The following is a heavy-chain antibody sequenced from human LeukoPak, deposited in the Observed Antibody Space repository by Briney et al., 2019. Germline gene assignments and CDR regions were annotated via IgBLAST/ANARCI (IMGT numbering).Heavy chain of an antibody. CDR1: GDSVSGSSVA. J-gene: IGHJ4*02. Sequence: SQTLSLTCAISGDSVSGSSVAWNWIRQSPSRGLEWLGRTYYRSKWYNDYALSVKSRITINPDTSKNQFSLQLNSVNPEDTALYYCARDSVQLDHAIDYWGQGTLVTVSS. D-gene: IGHD1-1*01. V-gene: IGHV6-1*01. CDR3: ARDSVQLDHAIDY. CDR2: TYYRSKWYN.